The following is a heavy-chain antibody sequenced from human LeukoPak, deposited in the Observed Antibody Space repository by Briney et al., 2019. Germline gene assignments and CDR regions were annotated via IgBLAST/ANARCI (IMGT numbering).Heavy chain of an antibody. D-gene: IGHD6-19*01. CDR2: ISSSGTTI. J-gene: IGHJ1*01. CDR1: GFTFRTSG. V-gene: IGHV3-48*01. CDR3: ATGYSSGWYFYFQH. Sequence: GGSLRLSCAASGFTFRTSGMNWVRQAPGKGLEWVSYISSSGTTISYAQSVKGRFTITRDNAQNSLTLHMNTLRADDTAVYYCATGYSSGWYFYFQHWGQGSLVSVSS.